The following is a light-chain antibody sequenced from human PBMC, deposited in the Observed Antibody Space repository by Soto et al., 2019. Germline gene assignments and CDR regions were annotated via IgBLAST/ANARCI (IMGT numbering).Light chain of an antibody. Sequence: DIQMTQSPSSLSASVGDRAIITCRASQNISSYLNWYQQKPGKAPKLLIYAASNLQSGVPSRFSGSGSGTAFTLSISSLQPEDFAVYYCQQRSNWPPRLTFGGGTKVDIK. J-gene: IGKJ4*01. CDR2: AAS. CDR1: QNISSY. CDR3: QQRSNWPPRLT. V-gene: IGKV1-39*01.